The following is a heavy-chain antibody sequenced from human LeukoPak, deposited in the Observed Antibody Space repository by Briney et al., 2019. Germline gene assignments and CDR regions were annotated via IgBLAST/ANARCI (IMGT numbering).Heavy chain of an antibody. V-gene: IGHV4-39*01. CDR2: VYSTGST. J-gene: IGHJ4*02. CDR1: DDSIYSNKW. Sequence: SETLSLTCAVFDDSIYSNKWWSWVRQPPGKGLEWIGSVYSTGSTYYNPSLKSRVTISVDTSKNQFSLKLSSLTAADTAVYYCARLGSSGWSDYWGQGTLVTVSS. D-gene: IGHD6-19*01. CDR3: ARLGSSGWSDY.